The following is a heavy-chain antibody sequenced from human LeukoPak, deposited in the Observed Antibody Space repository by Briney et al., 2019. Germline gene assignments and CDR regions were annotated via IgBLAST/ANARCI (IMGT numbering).Heavy chain of an antibody. Sequence: GGSLRLSCAASGFTFGSYGMHWVRQAPGKGLEWVAVISYDGSNKYYADSVKGRFTISRDNSKNTLYLQMNSPRAEDTAVYYCAKAAGTQTGFDYWGQGTLVTVSS. D-gene: IGHD6-13*01. V-gene: IGHV3-30*18. CDR1: GFTFGSYG. CDR3: AKAAGTQTGFDY. J-gene: IGHJ4*02. CDR2: ISYDGSNK.